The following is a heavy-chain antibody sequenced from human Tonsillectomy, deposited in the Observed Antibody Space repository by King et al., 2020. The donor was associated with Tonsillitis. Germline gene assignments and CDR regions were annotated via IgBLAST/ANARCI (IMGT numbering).Heavy chain of an antibody. CDR1: GFTFSSYS. D-gene: IGHD3-10*01. J-gene: IGHJ3*01. Sequence: VQLVESGGGLVKPGGSLRLSCAASGFTFSSYSMNWVRQAPGKGLEWVSSISSSSSYIYYADSVKGRFTISRDNAKNSLYLQMNSLRAEDTAVYYCARDNVVVRGVINWGHGTMVTVSS. CDR2: ISSSSSYI. V-gene: IGHV3-21*01. CDR3: ARDNVVVRGVIN.